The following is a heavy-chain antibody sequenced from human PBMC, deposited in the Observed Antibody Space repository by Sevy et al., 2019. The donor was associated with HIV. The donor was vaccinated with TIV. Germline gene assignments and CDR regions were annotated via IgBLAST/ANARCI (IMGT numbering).Heavy chain of an antibody. CDR2: ISWNSGSI. J-gene: IGHJ4*02. CDR1: GFTFDDYG. V-gene: IGHV3-9*01. CDR3: AKGTYSSSSGGIDY. Sequence: GGSLRLSCAASGFTFDDYGMHWVRQVPGKSLEWVSGISWNSGSIAYADSVKGRFTISRDNAKNSLYLQMNSLRPEDTALYYCAKGTYSSSSGGIDYWGQGTLVTVSS. D-gene: IGHD6-6*01.